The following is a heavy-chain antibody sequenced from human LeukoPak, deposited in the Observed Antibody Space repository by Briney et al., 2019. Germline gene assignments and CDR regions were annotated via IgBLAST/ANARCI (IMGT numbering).Heavy chain of an antibody. J-gene: IGHJ4*02. CDR2: IYYSGST. CDR1: GGSTSSYY. D-gene: IGHD3-22*01. V-gene: IGHV4-59*01. Sequence: PSETLSLTCTVSGGSTSSYYWSWIRQPPGKGLEWIGYIYYSGSTSYTPSLKSRVTISLDTSKNQFSLKVGSVTAADTAMYYCARAVVFYYDGSGYSTRFDYWGQGTLVTVSS. CDR3: ARAVVFYYDGSGYSTRFDY.